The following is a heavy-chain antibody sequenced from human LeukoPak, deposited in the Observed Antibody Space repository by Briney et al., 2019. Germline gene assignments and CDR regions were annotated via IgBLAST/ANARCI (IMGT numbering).Heavy chain of an antibody. Sequence: GGSLRLSCAASGFTFSSYAMSWVRQAPGKGLEWASAISGSGGSTYYADSVKGRFTISRDNSKNTLYLQMNSLRAEDTAVYYCAAKEWEMATIYGYWGQGTLVTVSS. CDR2: ISGSGGST. CDR3: AAKEWEMATIYGY. J-gene: IGHJ4*02. V-gene: IGHV3-23*01. D-gene: IGHD5-24*01. CDR1: GFTFSSYA.